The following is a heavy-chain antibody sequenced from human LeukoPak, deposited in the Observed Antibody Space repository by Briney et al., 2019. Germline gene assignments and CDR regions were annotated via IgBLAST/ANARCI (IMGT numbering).Heavy chain of an antibody. CDR1: GFTFSHYI. J-gene: IGHJ4*02. Sequence: GGSLRLSCAASGFTFSHYIMHWVRQAPGKGLEWVAVISYGGTNKYYADSVKGRFTISRDDSKNTLYLQMDSLRAEDTAVYYCARDSGLDSSSHDYWGQGTLVTVSS. CDR3: ARDSGLDSSSHDY. CDR2: ISYGGTNK. D-gene: IGHD6-13*01. V-gene: IGHV3-30*03.